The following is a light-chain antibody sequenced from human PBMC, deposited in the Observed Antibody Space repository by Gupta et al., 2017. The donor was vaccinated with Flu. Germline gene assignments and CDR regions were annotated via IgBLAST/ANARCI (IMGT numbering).Light chain of an antibody. Sequence: VLTLSPGTLSFSPGERATLSCRASQSVSSSYLAWYQQKPGQAPRLLIYGASSRATGIPDRFSGRGSGTDFTLTISRLEPEDFAVYNCQQYGSSPWTFGQGTKVEI. CDR1: QSVSSSY. CDR3: QQYGSSPWT. J-gene: IGKJ1*01. V-gene: IGKV3-20*01. CDR2: GAS.